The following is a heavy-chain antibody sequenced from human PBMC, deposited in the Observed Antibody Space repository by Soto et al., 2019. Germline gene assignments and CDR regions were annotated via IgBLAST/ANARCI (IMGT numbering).Heavy chain of an antibody. D-gene: IGHD2-2*01. CDR3: AHSHIVVVPAAMGYYYYYMDV. Sequence: QITLKESGPTLVKPTQTLTLTCTFSGFSLSTSGVGVGWIRQPPGKALEWLALIYWDDDKRYSPSLKSRLTITKDTSKNQVVLTMTNMDPVDTATYYCAHSHIVVVPAAMGYYYYYMDVWGKGTTVTVSS. V-gene: IGHV2-5*02. CDR2: IYWDDDK. CDR1: GFSLSTSGVG. J-gene: IGHJ6*03.